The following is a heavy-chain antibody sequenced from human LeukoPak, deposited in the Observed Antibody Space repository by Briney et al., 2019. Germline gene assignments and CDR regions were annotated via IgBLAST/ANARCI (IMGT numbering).Heavy chain of an antibody. CDR2: INHSGST. D-gene: IGHD2-2*01. CDR1: GGSFSGYY. Sequence: SETLSLTCAVYGGSFSGYYWSWIRQPPGKGLEWIGEINHSGSTNYNPSLKSRVTMSVDTSKNQVSLKLRSVTAADTAVYYCARGIVVVPAATYFDNWGQGTLVTVSS. V-gene: IGHV4-34*01. J-gene: IGHJ4*02. CDR3: ARGIVVVPAATYFDN.